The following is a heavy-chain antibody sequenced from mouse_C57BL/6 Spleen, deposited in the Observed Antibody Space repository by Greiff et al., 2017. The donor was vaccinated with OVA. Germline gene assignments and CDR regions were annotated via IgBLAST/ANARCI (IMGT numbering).Heavy chain of an antibody. CDR2: ISGGGGNT. CDR1: GFTFSSYT. Sequence: EVKLVESGGGLVKPGGSLKLSCAASGFTFSSYTMSWVRQTPEKRLEWVATISGGGGNTYYPDSVKGRFTISRDNAKNTLYLQMSSLRSEDTALYYCARHDYGSSYSPWFAYWGQGTLVTVSA. D-gene: IGHD1-1*01. V-gene: IGHV5-9*01. J-gene: IGHJ3*01. CDR3: ARHDYGSSYSPWFAY.